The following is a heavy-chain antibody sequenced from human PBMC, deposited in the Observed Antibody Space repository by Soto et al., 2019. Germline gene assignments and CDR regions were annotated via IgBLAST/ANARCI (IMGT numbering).Heavy chain of an antibody. CDR2: ISYDGSNK. V-gene: IGHV3-30*03. CDR3: ARAARGLDY. Sequence: ESGGGVVQPGRSLRLSCAASGFTFSSYGMHWVRQAPGKGLEWVAVISYDGSNKYYADSVKGRFTISRDNSKNTLYLQMNSLRAEDTAVYYCARAARGLDYWGQGTLVTVSS. D-gene: IGHD6-6*01. J-gene: IGHJ4*02. CDR1: GFTFSSYG.